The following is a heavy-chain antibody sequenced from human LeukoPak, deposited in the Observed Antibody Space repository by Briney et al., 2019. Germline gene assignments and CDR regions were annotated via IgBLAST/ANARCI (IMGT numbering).Heavy chain of an antibody. CDR1: GGSISSGGYY. V-gene: IGHV4-31*03. J-gene: IGHJ6*02. D-gene: IGHD1-14*01. Sequence: SETLSLTRTVSGGSISSGGYYWSWIRQHPGKGLEWIGYIYCSGSTYYNPSLKSRVTISVDTSKNQFSLKLSSVTAADTAVYYCARVTGISTYTRYGMDVWGQGTTVTVSS. CDR3: ARVTGISTYTRYGMDV. CDR2: IYCSGST.